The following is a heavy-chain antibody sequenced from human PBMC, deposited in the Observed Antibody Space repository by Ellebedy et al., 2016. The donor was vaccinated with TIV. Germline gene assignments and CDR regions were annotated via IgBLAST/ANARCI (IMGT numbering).Heavy chain of an antibody. D-gene: IGHD1-26*01. Sequence: GESLKISCAASGFTFSRYEMNWVRQAPAKGLEWVSFTSTSDSPIYYADSVNGRFTISRDDARNSLYLQMNSLRAEDTAVYYCARGAYGQPDYWGQGTLVTVSS. CDR1: GFTFSRYE. J-gene: IGHJ4*02. V-gene: IGHV3-48*03. CDR2: TSTSDSPI. CDR3: ARGAYGQPDY.